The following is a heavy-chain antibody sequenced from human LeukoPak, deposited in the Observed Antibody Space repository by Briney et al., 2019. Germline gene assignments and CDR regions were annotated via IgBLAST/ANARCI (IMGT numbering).Heavy chain of an antibody. V-gene: IGHV3-21*01. D-gene: IGHD1-26*01. Sequence: GGSLRLSCAASGFTFSSYSMSWVRQAPGKGLEWVSSISSSSSYIYYADSVKGRFTISRDNAKNSLYLQMNSLRAEDTAVYYCAREVGATNWFDPWGQGTLVTVSS. CDR1: GFTFSSYS. CDR2: ISSSSSYI. J-gene: IGHJ5*02. CDR3: AREVGATNWFDP.